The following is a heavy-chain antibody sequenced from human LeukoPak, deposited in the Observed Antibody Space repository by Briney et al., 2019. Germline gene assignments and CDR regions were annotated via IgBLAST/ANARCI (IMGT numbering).Heavy chain of an antibody. J-gene: IGHJ4*02. D-gene: IGHD3-3*01. CDR2: IRYDGSNK. Sequence: GGSLRLSCAASGFTFSSYGMHWVRQAPGKGLEWVAFIRYDGSNKYYADSVKGRFTISRDNSKNTLYLQMNSLRAEDTAVYYCAKDPHYDFWSGYYTGAYFDYWGQGTLVTVSS. V-gene: IGHV3-30*02. CDR1: GFTFSSYG. CDR3: AKDPHYDFWSGYYTGAYFDY.